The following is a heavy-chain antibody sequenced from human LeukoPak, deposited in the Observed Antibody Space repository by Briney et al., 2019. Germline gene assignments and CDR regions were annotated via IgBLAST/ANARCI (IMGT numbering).Heavy chain of an antibody. CDR2: ISAYNGNT. D-gene: IGHD3-3*01. CDR3: ARVSPYYDFWSGYYPFDH. J-gene: IGHJ4*02. CDR1: GYTFTSYG. V-gene: IGHV1-18*01. Sequence: ASVKVSCKASGYTFTSYGISWVRQAPGQGLEWMGWISAYNGNTNYAQKLQGRVTMTTDTSTSTAYMELRSLRSDDTAVYYCARVSPYYDFWSGYYPFDHWGQGTLVTVSS.